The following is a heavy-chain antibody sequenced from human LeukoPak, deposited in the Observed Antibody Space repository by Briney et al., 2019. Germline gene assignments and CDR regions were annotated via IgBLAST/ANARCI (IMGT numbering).Heavy chain of an antibody. D-gene: IGHD3-22*01. Sequence: ASVKVSCKASGYTFTSYYMHWVRQAPGQGLEWMGGIIPIFGTANYAQKFQGRVTITADESTSTAYMELSSLRSEDTAVYYCARVHTQDYYDSSGYGYYFDYWGQGTLVTVSS. CDR2: IIPIFGTA. V-gene: IGHV1-69*13. J-gene: IGHJ4*02. CDR1: GYTFTSYY. CDR3: ARVHTQDYYDSSGYGYYFDY.